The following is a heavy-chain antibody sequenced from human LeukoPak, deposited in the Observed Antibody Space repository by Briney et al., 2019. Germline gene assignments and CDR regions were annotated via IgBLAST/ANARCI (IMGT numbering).Heavy chain of an antibody. V-gene: IGHV3-53*01. CDR1: GFTVSSNY. Sequence: GGSLRLSCAASGFTVSSNYMSWVRQAPGKGLEWVSVIYSGGSTYYADSVKGRFTISRDNSKNTLYLQMNSLRAEDTAVYYCARYRGGSYSYFDYWGQGTLVTVSS. D-gene: IGHD1-26*01. J-gene: IGHJ4*02. CDR3: ARYRGGSYSYFDY. CDR2: IYSGGST.